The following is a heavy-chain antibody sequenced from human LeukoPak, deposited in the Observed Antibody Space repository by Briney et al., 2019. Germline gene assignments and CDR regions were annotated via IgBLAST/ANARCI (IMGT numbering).Heavy chain of an antibody. J-gene: IGHJ3*02. D-gene: IGHD3-9*01. CDR2: INTNTGNP. V-gene: IGHV7-4-1*02. CDR1: GYTFTSYA. Sequence: ASVKVSCKASGYTFTSYAMNWVRQAPGQGLEWMGWINTNTGNPTYAQGFTGRFVFSLDTSVSTAYLQISSLKAEDTAVYYCAREGLVGLRYFDWTSGTDAFDIWGQGTMVTVS. CDR3: AREGLVGLRYFDWTSGTDAFDI.